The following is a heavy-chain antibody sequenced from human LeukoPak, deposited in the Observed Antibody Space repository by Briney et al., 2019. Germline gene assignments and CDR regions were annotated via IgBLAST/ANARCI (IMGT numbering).Heavy chain of an antibody. CDR2: IYYSGST. J-gene: IGHJ4*02. CDR3: ARFSSGYILDY. V-gene: IGHV4-59*01. CDR1: GGSISSYY. D-gene: IGHD3-22*01. Sequence: PSETLSLTCTVSGGSISSYYWSWIRQPPGKGLEWIGYIYYSGSTNYNPSLKSRVTISVDTSKNQFSLKLSSVTAADTAVYYCARFSSGYILDYWGQGTLVTVSS.